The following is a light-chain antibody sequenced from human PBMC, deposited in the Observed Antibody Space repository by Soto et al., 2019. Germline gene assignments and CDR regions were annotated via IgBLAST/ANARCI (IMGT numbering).Light chain of an antibody. J-gene: IGLJ1*01. CDR3: SSYTSSSTRL. CDR2: DVS. V-gene: IGLV2-14*03. Sequence: QSALTQPASVSGSPGQSITISCTGTSSDVGAYNYVSWYQQHPAEAPKLMLYDVSSRASGVSNRFSGSKSGNTDSLTISGLHVEDEADYYCSSYTSSSTRLFGTGTKLTVL. CDR1: SSDVGAYNY.